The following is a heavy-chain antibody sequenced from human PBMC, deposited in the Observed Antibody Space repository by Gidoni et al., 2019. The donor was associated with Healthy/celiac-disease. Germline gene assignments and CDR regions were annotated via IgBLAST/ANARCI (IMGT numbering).Heavy chain of an antibody. CDR1: GFTFSSYA. CDR3: AKGGIVPAAAFDY. D-gene: IGHD2-2*01. J-gene: IGHJ4*02. CDR2: ISGSGGST. V-gene: IGHV3-23*01. Sequence: EVQLLASGGGLVQPGGSLRLSCAASGFTFSSYAMSWVRQAPGKGLAWVSAISGSGGSTYYADSVKGRCTISRDNSKNTLYLQMNSLRAEDTAVYYCAKGGIVPAAAFDYWGQGTLVTVSS.